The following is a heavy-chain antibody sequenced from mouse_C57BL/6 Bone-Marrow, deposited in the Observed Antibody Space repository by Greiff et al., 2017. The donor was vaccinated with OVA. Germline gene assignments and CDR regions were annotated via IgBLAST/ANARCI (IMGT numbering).Heavy chain of an antibody. CDR1: GFNIKDDY. J-gene: IGHJ4*01. CDR3: TSPGEDYAMDY. CDR2: IDPENGDT. Sequence: EVMLVESGAELVRPGASVKLSCTASGFNIKDDYMHWVKQRPEQGLEWIGWIDPENGDTEYASKFQGKATITADTSSNTAYLQLSSLTSEDTAVYYCTSPGEDYAMDYWGQGTSV. V-gene: IGHV14-4*01.